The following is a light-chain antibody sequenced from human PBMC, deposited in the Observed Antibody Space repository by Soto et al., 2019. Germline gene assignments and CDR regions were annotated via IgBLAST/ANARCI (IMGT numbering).Light chain of an antibody. CDR3: QQYGSSYT. CDR2: GAS. Sequence: EIVLTQSPGTLSLSPGERATLSCRASQSVSSSYLAWYQQKHGQAPRLLIYGASSRATGIPDRFSGSGSGTDFTLTISRLEPEDFAVNYCQQYGSSYTFGQGTKLEIK. J-gene: IGKJ2*01. CDR1: QSVSSSY. V-gene: IGKV3-20*01.